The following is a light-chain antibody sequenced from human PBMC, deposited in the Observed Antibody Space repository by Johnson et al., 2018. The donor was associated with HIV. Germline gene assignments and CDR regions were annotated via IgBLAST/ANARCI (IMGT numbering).Light chain of an antibody. V-gene: IGLV1-51*01. CDR2: DNN. CDR3: GTWDSRLSAYV. J-gene: IGLJ1*01. Sequence: QSVLTQPPSVSAAPGQKVTISCSGSSSNIGNNYVSWYQQLPGTAPKLLIYDNNKRPSGIPDRFSGSKSGTSATLGITGLQTGDEADYYSGTWDSRLSAYVFGTGAKVTVL. CDR1: SSNIGNNY.